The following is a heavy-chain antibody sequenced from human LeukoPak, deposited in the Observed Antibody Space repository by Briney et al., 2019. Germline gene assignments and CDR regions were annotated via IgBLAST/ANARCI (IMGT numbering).Heavy chain of an antibody. D-gene: IGHD3-3*01. CDR3: ARATDYDFWSGYYTGDYYYYMDV. Sequence: ASVTVSCKASGYTFTSYGISWVRQAPGQGLEWMGWISAYNGNTNYAQKLQGRVTMTTDTSTSTAYMELRSLRSDDTAVYYCARATDYDFWSGYYTGDYYYYMDVWGKGTTVTVS. CDR1: GYTFTSYG. V-gene: IGHV1-18*01. CDR2: ISAYNGNT. J-gene: IGHJ6*03.